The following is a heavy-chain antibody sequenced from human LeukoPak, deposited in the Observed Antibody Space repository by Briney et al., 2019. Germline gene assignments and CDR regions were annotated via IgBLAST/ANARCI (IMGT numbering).Heavy chain of an antibody. Sequence: SETLSLTCTVSGGSISSSSYYWGWIRQPPGKGLEWIGYIYYSGSTNYNPSLKSRVTISVDTSKNQFSLKLSSVTAADTAVYYCARDSSSWSYNWFDPWGQGTLVTVSS. CDR2: IYYSGST. D-gene: IGHD6-13*01. CDR3: ARDSSSWSYNWFDP. V-gene: IGHV4-61*01. J-gene: IGHJ5*02. CDR1: GGSISSSSYY.